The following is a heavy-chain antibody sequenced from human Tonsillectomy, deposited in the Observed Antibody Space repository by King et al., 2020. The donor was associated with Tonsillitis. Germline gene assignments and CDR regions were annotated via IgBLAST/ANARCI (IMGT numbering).Heavy chain of an antibody. Sequence: VQLVESGRGVVQPGRSLRLSCAASGFTFRSYGMHWVRQAPGKGLEWVAVISYDGSDKYHIDSVKGRFTISRDNSKNTLYLQMNSLRAEDTAVYYCAKGLRYFDWLFPGDYWGQGTLVTVSS. D-gene: IGHD3-9*01. V-gene: IGHV3-30*18. CDR2: ISYDGSDK. J-gene: IGHJ4*02. CDR1: GFTFRSYG. CDR3: AKGLRYFDWLFPGDY.